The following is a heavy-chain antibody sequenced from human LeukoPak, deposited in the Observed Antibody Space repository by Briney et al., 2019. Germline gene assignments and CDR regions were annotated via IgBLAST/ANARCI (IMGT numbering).Heavy chain of an antibody. CDR2: ISSNGGST. CDR3: ARSVSI. J-gene: IGHJ3*02. D-gene: IGHD2-8*01. V-gene: IGHV3-64*01. CDR1: GFTFSSYA. Sequence: GGSLRLSCAASGFTFSSYAMHWVRQAPGKGLEYVSAISSNGGSTYYANSVKGRFTISRDNAKNSLYLQMNSLRAEDTAVYYCARSVSIWGQGTMVTVSS.